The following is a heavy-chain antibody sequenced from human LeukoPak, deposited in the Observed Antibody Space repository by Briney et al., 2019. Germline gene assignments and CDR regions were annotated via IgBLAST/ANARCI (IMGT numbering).Heavy chain of an antibody. CDR2: IRQDGGEK. J-gene: IGHJ4*01. Sequence: GGSLRLSCAVSGFTFSDYWMNWVRQAPRKGLEWVASIRQDGGEKSYVDSVKGRLTISRDNTKNSLYLQMSSPRAEDTAVYYCARDGTAPGLYFDLWGQGTLVTVSS. CDR1: GFTFSDYW. V-gene: IGHV3-7*01. D-gene: IGHD6-13*01. CDR3: ARDGTAPGLYFDL.